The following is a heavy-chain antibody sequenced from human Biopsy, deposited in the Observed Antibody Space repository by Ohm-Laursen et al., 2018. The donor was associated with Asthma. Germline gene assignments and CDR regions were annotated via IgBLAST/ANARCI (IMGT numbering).Heavy chain of an antibody. V-gene: IGHV3-53*01. Sequence: GSLRLSCAASGFAVSRDYMFWVRQAPGKGLEWVSVIYSGGTSYTADSVRGRFTISRDFSKNTLHLQMHSLRVEDTAVYYCARGDSSGWSHYYFDYWGQGTLVTVSS. CDR1: GFAVSRDY. CDR3: ARGDSSGWSHYYFDY. J-gene: IGHJ4*02. CDR2: IYSGGTS. D-gene: IGHD6-19*01.